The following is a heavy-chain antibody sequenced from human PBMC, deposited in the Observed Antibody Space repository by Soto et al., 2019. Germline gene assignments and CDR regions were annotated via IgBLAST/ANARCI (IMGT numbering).Heavy chain of an antibody. Sequence: GASVKVSCKASGGTFSSYAISWVRQAPGQGLEWMGGIIPISGTANYAQKFQGRVTITADESTSTAYMELSSLRSEDTAVYYCARYSSGWYSVRYFDYWGQGTLVTVSS. CDR3: ARYSSGWYSVRYFDY. CDR1: GGTFSSYA. V-gene: IGHV1-69*13. J-gene: IGHJ4*02. D-gene: IGHD6-19*01. CDR2: IIPISGTA.